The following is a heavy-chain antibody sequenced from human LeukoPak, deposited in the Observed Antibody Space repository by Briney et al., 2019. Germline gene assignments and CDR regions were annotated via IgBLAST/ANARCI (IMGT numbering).Heavy chain of an antibody. D-gene: IGHD2-15*01. V-gene: IGHV1-2*02. Sequence: ASVKVSCKASGYTFTGYYLHWVRQAPGQGLEWMGWINPSGGTNYAQKFQGRVTMTRDTSISTAYMELSRLRSGDTAVYYCARDQRSCSGGSCYPGWFAPWGQGTLVTVSS. CDR2: INPSGGT. CDR1: GYTFTGYY. CDR3: ARDQRSCSGGSCYPGWFAP. J-gene: IGHJ5*02.